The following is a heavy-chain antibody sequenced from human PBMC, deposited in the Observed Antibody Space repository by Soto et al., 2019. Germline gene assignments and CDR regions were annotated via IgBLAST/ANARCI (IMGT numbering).Heavy chain of an antibody. CDR3: ARGRYQSDSSGYYSDY. CDR2: INHSGST. D-gene: IGHD3-22*01. V-gene: IGHV4-34*01. CDR1: GGSFSGYD. Sequence: PXATLSLSCAVYGGSFSGYDWSWIRQPPGKGLEWIGEINHSGSTNYNPSLKSRVTISVDTSKNQFSLKLSSVTAADTAVYYCARGRYQSDSSGYYSDYWGQGTLVTVSS. J-gene: IGHJ4*02.